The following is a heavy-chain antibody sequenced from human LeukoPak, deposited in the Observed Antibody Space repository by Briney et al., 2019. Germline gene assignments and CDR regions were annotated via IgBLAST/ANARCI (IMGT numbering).Heavy chain of an antibody. CDR1: GFTLSDYW. CDR3: VRDPFLSGDY. CDR2: INRDGSIT. J-gene: IGHJ4*02. Sequence: GGSLRLSCVASGFTLSDYWMHWVRQAPGKGLAWVSRINRDGSITNYAESVRGRFTISRDNARNTLDLQMNSLRAEDTAVYYCVRDPFLSGDYWGLGTLVTVSS. D-gene: IGHD3-3*01. V-gene: IGHV3-74*01.